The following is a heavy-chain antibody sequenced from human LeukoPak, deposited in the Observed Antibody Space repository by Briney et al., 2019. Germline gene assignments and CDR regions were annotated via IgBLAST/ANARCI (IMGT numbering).Heavy chain of an antibody. V-gene: IGHV3-30-3*01. CDR3: ARARYYYGSGPKTTWRNYYYYYGMDV. J-gene: IGHJ6*02. Sequence: GGSLRLSCAASGFTFSSYAMHWVRQAPGKGLEWVAVISYDGSNKYYADSVKGRFTISRDNSKNTLYLQMNSLRAEDTAVYYCARARYYYGSGPKTTWRNYYYYYGMDVWGQGTTVTVSS. CDR1: GFTFSSYA. D-gene: IGHD3-10*01. CDR2: ISYDGSNK.